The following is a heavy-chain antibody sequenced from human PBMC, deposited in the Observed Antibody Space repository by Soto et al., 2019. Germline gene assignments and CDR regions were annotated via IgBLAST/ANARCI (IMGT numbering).Heavy chain of an antibody. CDR2: ISSSSSYI. CDR1: GFTFSSYS. Sequence: GGSLRLSCAASGFTFSSYSMNWVRQAPGKGLEWVSSISSSSSYIYYADSVKGRFTISRDNAKNSLYLQMNSLRAEDTAVYYCARGNTAIGYCSSTSCDAPDFDYWGQGTLVTVSS. J-gene: IGHJ4*02. CDR3: ARGNTAIGYCSSTSCDAPDFDY. V-gene: IGHV3-21*01. D-gene: IGHD2-2*01.